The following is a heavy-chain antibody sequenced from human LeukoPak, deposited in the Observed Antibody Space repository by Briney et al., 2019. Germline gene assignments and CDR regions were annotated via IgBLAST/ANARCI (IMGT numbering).Heavy chain of an antibody. CDR3: ASQWLVNG. Sequence: GGSLRLTCPAYGFTFSSYAMNWVRPAPGKGLEWVSSISESGGNTDYADSVKGRFTISRDNSKNTLYLQMNGLRAEDTAVFYCASQWLVNGWGQGTLVTVSS. CDR2: ISESGGNT. V-gene: IGHV3-23*01. D-gene: IGHD6-19*01. J-gene: IGHJ4*02. CDR1: GFTFSSYA.